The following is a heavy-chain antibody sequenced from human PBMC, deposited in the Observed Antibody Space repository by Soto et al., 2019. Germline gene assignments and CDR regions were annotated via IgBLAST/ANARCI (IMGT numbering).Heavy chain of an antibody. CDR3: AQALGRGDFDYFDY. CDR1: GGSISSGGYY. V-gene: IGHV4-31*03. D-gene: IGHD4-17*01. Sequence: QVQLQGSGPGLVKPSQTLSLTCTVSGGSISSGGYYWSWIRQPPGKVLEWIGYIYYSGSTYYNPSLISRITISVDTSKIHFPLKLSSVTAADTAVYSGAQALGRGDFDYFDYWGQGTLVAVSA. CDR2: IYYSGST. J-gene: IGHJ4*02.